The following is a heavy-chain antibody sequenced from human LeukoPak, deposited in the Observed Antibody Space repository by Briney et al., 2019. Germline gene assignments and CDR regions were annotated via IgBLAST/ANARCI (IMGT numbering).Heavy chain of an antibody. D-gene: IGHD6-19*01. J-gene: IGHJ4*02. CDR1: GDSVSSKSAA. CDR2: TYYRTKWHY. CDR3: ARAREYSSGWPAFHY. Sequence: SQTLSLTCVISGDSVSSKSAAWNWIRQSPSRGLEWMGRTYYRTKWHYDYAVSVKSRIAINPDTSKNQFSLQLNSVTPEDTAVYYCARAREYSSGWPAFHYWGQGTLVTVSS. V-gene: IGHV6-1*01.